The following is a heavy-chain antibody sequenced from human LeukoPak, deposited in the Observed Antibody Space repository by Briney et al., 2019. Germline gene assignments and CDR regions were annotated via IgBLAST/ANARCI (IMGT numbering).Heavy chain of an antibody. J-gene: IGHJ3*02. CDR3: ARRSGVAARLDAFDI. V-gene: IGHV5-51*01. CDR1: GYSFTSYW. D-gene: IGHD6-6*01. Sequence: GESLKISCKGSGYSFTSYWIGWVRQMPGKGLEWMGIIYPGDSDTRYSPSFQGQVTISADKSISTAYLQWSSLKASDTAMYYCARRSGVAARLDAFDIWGQGTMVTVSS. CDR2: IYPGDSDT.